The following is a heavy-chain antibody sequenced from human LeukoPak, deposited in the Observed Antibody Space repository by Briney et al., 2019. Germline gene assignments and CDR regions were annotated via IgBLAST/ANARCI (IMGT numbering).Heavy chain of an antibody. CDR1: GFTGSNNY. J-gene: IGHJ4*02. CDR2: IYSGGST. CDR3: ATRVSTSRSFDY. V-gene: IGHV3-53*01. Sequence: GGSLRLSCAASGFTGSNNYMTWVRQAPGKGLEWVSVIYSGGSTYYADSVKGRFTISRDNSKNTLYLQMNSLRAEDTAVYYCATRVSTSRSFDYWGQGTLVTVSS.